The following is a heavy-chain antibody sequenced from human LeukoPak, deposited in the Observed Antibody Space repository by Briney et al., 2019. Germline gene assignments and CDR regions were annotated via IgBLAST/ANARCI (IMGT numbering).Heavy chain of an antibody. J-gene: IGHJ4*02. CDR3: ARVGSGYDFFDY. Sequence: PSETLSLTCTVSGGAISGYYWSWIRQPAGKGLEWLGRVYSSGSTKYNPSPESRVTMSVDTSKNQFSLKLNFVTAADTAVYYCARVGSGYDFFDYWGQGTLVTVSS. CDR2: VYSSGST. CDR1: GGAISGYY. V-gene: IGHV4-4*07. D-gene: IGHD3/OR15-3a*01.